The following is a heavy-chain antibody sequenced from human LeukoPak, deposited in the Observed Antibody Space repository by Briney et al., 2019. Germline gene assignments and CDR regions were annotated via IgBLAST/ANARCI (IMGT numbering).Heavy chain of an antibody. J-gene: IGHJ4*02. CDR1: GFSFSVFW. Sequence: GGSLRLSCAASGFSFSVFWMHWVRQVPGKGPVWVSRIKTDGSITDYADSVKGRFTISRDNAKNTLYLQMNSLRAEDTAVYYCARALNDYGDYVFDYWGQGTLVTVSS. D-gene: IGHD4-17*01. CDR3: ARALNDYGDYVFDY. V-gene: IGHV3-74*01. CDR2: IKTDGSIT.